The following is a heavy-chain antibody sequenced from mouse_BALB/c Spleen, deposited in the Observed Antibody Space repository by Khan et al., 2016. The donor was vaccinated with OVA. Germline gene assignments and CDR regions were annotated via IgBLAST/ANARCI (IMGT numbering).Heavy chain of an antibody. Sequence: VELVESGPGLVAPSQSLSITCTISGFSLTNYGVHWVRQPPGKGLEWLVVIWSDGSTTYNSALKSRLTISKDNSKSQVFLKMTSLQTEDTAMYFCDRQPYYHYNVMDYWGQGTSVTVSS. V-gene: IGHV2-6-1*01. D-gene: IGHD2-10*01. CDR2: IWSDGST. CDR3: DRQPYYHYNVMDY. CDR1: GFSLTNYG. J-gene: IGHJ4*01.